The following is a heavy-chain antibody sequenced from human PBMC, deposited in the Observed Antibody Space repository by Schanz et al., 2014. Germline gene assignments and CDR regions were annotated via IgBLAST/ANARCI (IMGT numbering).Heavy chain of an antibody. Sequence: EVQLVESGGGLVQPGGSLRLSCAASGFTFITYTMNWVRQAPGKGLEWVSYICSSGNTIYYADSVKGRFTISRDNAKNSLYLQMNSLRAEDTAIYFCTRSYYDFSWGSYRFQAFGIWGQGTTVIVSS. V-gene: IGHV3-48*03. J-gene: IGHJ3*02. CDR2: ICSSGNTI. CDR1: GFTFITYT. CDR3: TRSYYDFSWGSYRFQAFGI. D-gene: IGHD3-16*02.